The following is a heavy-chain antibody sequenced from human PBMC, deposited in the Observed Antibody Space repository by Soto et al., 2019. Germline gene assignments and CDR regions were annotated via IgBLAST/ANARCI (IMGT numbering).Heavy chain of an antibody. CDR1: GGSFSGYY. V-gene: IGHV4-34*01. Sequence: PSETLSLTCAVYGGSFSGYYCSWSRQPPGKGLEWIGEINHSGSTNYNPSLKSRVTMSVDTSRKQFSLNLNSVTAADTAVYYCARGAAAGVDYGMDVWGQGTTVTVSS. CDR2: INHSGST. D-gene: IGHD6-13*01. J-gene: IGHJ6*02. CDR3: ARGAAAGVDYGMDV.